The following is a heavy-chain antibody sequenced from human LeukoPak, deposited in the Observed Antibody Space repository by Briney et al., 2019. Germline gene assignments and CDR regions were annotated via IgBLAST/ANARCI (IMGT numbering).Heavy chain of an antibody. V-gene: IGHV3-33*08. CDR2: IWYDGSNK. J-gene: IGHJ3*02. D-gene: IGHD3-22*01. CDR3: ARNSVEDSRGAFDI. Sequence: GGSLRLSCAASGFTSSDYYMSWIRQAPGKGLEWVAVIWYDGSNKYYADSVKGRFTISRDNSKNTLYLQMNSLRAEDTAVYYCARNSVEDSRGAFDIWGQGTMVTVSS. CDR1: GFTSSDYY.